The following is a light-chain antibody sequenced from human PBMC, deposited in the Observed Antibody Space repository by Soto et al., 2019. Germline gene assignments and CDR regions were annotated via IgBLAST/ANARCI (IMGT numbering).Light chain of an antibody. CDR1: QSVLYSSNNKNY. Sequence: DIVMTQSPDCLAVSLGERATINCKSSQSVLYSSNNKNYLAWYQQKPGQPPKLLIYWASTRESGVPDRFSGSGSGTDFTLTISSLQAEDVAVYYCQQYYNTMGFGPGTKVDIK. V-gene: IGKV4-1*01. CDR3: QQYYNTMG. CDR2: WAS. J-gene: IGKJ3*01.